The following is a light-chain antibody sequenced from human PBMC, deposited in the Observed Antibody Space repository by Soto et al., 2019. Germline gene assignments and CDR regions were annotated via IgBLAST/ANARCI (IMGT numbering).Light chain of an antibody. CDR2: DIS. Sequence: EIVMTQSPATLSVSPGERATLSCRASQSVSSNLAWYQQKPGQAPRVLIYDISTRATGIPTRFSGSGSGTDFTLTISSLQPEDFATYYCQQLNSYPLTFGGGTKVDI. CDR1: QSVSSN. CDR3: QQLNSYPLT. J-gene: IGKJ4*01. V-gene: IGKV3D-15*01.